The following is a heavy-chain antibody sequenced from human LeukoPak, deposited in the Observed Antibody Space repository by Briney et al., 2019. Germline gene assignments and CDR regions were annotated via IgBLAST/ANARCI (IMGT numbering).Heavy chain of an antibody. D-gene: IGHD1-26*01. J-gene: IGHJ4*02. V-gene: IGHV3-21*01. Sequence: GGSLRLSCAASGFTFSSMNWVCQAPGKGLEWVSSISSSSSYIYYADSVKGRFTISRDNAKNSLYLQMNSLRAEDTAVYYCARPRVGATNFFDYWGQGTLVTVSS. CDR2: ISSSSSYI. CDR3: ARPRVGATNFFDY. CDR1: GFTFSS.